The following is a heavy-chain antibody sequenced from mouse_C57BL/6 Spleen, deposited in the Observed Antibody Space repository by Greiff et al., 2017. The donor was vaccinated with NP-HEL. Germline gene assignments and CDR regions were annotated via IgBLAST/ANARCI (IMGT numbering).Heavy chain of an antibody. CDR1: GYAFSSYW. CDR3: ARGGDWDGGYAMDY. Sequence: QVQLQQSGAELVKPGASVKISCKASGYAFSSYWMNWVKQRPGKGLEWIVQIYPGDGDTNYNGKFKGKATLTADKSSSTAYMQLSSLTSEDSAVYFCARGGDWDGGYAMDYWGQGTSVTVSS. J-gene: IGHJ4*01. CDR2: IYPGDGDT. D-gene: IGHD4-1*01. V-gene: IGHV1-80*01.